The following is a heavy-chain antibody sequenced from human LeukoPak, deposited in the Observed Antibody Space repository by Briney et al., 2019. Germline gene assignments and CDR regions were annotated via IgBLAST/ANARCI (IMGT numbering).Heavy chain of an antibody. CDR3: AKDATSSPYYYYMDV. Sequence: GGSLRLSCAASGFTFSSYGMSWVRQAPGKGLEWVSAISGSGGSTYYADSVKGRFTISRDNSKNSLYLQMNSLRGEDMALYYCAKDATSSPYYYYMDVWGKGTTVTVSS. J-gene: IGHJ6*03. CDR2: ISGSGGST. D-gene: IGHD1-1*01. CDR1: GFTFSSYG. V-gene: IGHV3-23*01.